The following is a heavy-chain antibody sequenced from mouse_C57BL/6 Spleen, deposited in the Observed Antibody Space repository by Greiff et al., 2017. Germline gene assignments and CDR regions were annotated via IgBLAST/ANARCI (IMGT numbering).Heavy chain of an antibody. D-gene: IGHD2-2*01. CDR2: INPNNGGT. V-gene: IGHV1-18*01. CDR3: ARIYYGYDEGYWYVDV. Sequence: VQLQQSGPELVKPGASVKIPCKASGYTFTDYNMDWVKQSHGKSLEWIGDINPNNGGTIYNQKFKGKATLTVDKSSSTAYMELRSLTSEDTAVYYCARIYYGYDEGYWYVDVWGTGTTVTVSS. J-gene: IGHJ1*03. CDR1: GYTFTDYN.